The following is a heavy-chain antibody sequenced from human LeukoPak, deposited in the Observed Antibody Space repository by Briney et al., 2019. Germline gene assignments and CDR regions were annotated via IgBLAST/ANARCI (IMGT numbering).Heavy chain of an antibody. CDR1: GFTISNYW. Sequence: GGSLRLSCAASGFTISNYWMSWVRQAPGKGLEWVATINQDGSGKYYVDSVKGRFTISRDSAKNSLYLQMNSLTAEDTAVYYCARDLFDYWGQGTLVTVSS. CDR3: ARDLFDY. J-gene: IGHJ4*02. CDR2: INQDGSGK. V-gene: IGHV3-7*01.